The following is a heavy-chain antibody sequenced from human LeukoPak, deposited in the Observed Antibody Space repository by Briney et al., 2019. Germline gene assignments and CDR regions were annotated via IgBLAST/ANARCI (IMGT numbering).Heavy chain of an antibody. CDR1: GGSISSSSYY. D-gene: IGHD3-22*01. CDR2: IYYSGST. CDR3: ARRGKSNKYYYDSSGYGTFDI. J-gene: IGHJ3*02. Sequence: SETLSLTCTVSGGSISSSSYYWGCIRQPPGKGLECIGSIYYSGSTYYNPSLKSRVTISVDTSKNQFSLKLSSVTAADTAVYYRARRGKSNKYYYDSSGYGTFDIWGQGTMVTVSS. V-gene: IGHV4-39*01.